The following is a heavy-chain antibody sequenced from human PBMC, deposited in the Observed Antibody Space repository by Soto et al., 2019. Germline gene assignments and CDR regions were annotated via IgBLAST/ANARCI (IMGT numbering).Heavy chain of an antibody. J-gene: IGHJ5*02. Sequence: QVHLVQSGPEVKKPGSSVRVSCKTSGDTFSTSTISRVRQAPGQGFEWMGRMIPILGLTIYAQTFQGRLTLTADKSTSTAYLDLSSLTSNDTAVYYCARPTYGTWDGRFDPWGQGTLVIVSS. V-gene: IGHV1-69*02. CDR1: GDTFSTST. CDR2: MIPILGLT. CDR3: ARPTYGTWDGRFDP. D-gene: IGHD1-26*01.